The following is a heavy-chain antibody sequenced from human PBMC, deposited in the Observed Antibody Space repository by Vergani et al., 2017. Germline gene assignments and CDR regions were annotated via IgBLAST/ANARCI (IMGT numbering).Heavy chain of an antibody. CDR2: MYHSGST. J-gene: IGHJ5*02. CDR3: GRVADFYGLGSRLLDL. V-gene: IGHV4-59*01. D-gene: IGHD3-10*01. Sequence: QVRLQESGPGLVKPSETLSLTCSVSGGSMSGYYWSWIRQPPGKELEWIGYMYHSGSTNYNPSLERRVTISGDTSKNQFSRKLNSVTAADTAVYYCGRVADFYGLGSRLLDLWGQGILVTVSS. CDR1: GGSMSGYY.